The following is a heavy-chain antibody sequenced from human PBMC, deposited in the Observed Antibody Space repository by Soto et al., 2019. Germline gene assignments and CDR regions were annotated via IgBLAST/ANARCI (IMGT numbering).Heavy chain of an antibody. CDR2: INSDGSSA. J-gene: IGHJ4*02. Sequence: EVQLVESGGGLVQPGGSLRLSCAASGFTFSNYWMHWVRQAPGKGLVWVSRINSDGSSASYADSVKGRFTISRDNAKNTLYLQMNSLRAEDTAVYYCARDTLELLYYFAYWGQGTLVTVSS. CDR1: GFTFSNYW. D-gene: IGHD1-7*01. V-gene: IGHV3-74*01. CDR3: ARDTLELLYYFAY.